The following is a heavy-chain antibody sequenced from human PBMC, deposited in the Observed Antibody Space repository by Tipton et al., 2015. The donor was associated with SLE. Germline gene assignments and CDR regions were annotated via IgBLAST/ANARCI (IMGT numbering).Heavy chain of an antibody. J-gene: IGHJ3*02. CDR1: GCTFTSYA. D-gene: IGHD6-19*01. CDR2: INAANGNT. Sequence: QLVQSGAEVKKPGASVKVSCKASGCTFTSYAMHWVRQAPGQRLEWMGWINAANGNTKYSQKFQGRVTITRDTSASTAYMKLSSLRSEDTAVYYCASSRAVAAYDAFDIWGQGTMVTVSS. CDR3: ASSRAVAAYDAFDI. V-gene: IGHV1-3*01.